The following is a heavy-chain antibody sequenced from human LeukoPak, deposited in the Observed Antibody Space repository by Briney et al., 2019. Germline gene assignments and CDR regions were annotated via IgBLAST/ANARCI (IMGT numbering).Heavy chain of an antibody. CDR3: ARYYDSSGYYYAFGYFDY. V-gene: IGHV4-39*01. CDR1: GGSISSSSYY. CDR2: IYYSGST. Sequence: SETLSLTCTVSGGSISSSSYYWGWIRQPPGEGLEWIGSIYYSGSTYYNPSLKSRVTISVDTSKNQFSLKLSSVTAADTAVYYCARYYDSSGYYYAFGYFDYWGQGTLVTVSS. J-gene: IGHJ4*02. D-gene: IGHD3-22*01.